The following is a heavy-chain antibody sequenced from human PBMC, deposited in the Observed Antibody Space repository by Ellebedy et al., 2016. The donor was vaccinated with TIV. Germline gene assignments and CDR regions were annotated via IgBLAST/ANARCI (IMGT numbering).Heavy chain of an antibody. Sequence: GESLKIPCAAPGFTFTTYWMSWVRQAPGKGLEWVANMNEVGSEKYYVDSVKGRFTISRDNAQNSLYLHMNNLRAEDPAVYYCARDPNSPGDTGYGDYWGQGVVVTVST. J-gene: IGHJ4*02. D-gene: IGHD5-12*01. CDR3: ARDPNSPGDTGYGDY. V-gene: IGHV3-7*03. CDR1: GFTFTTYW. CDR2: MNEVGSEK.